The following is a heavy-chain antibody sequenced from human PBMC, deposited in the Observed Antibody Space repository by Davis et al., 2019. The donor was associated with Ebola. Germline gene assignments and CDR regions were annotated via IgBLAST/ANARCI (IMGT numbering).Heavy chain of an antibody. D-gene: IGHD3-3*01. J-gene: IGHJ4*02. V-gene: IGHV3-30*03. CDR1: GFTFSSYG. CDR3: ARGYGSWNYFDY. CDR2: ISYDGSNK. Sequence: GGSLRLSCAASGFTFSSYGMHWVRQAPGKGLEWVAVISYDGSNKYYADSVKGRFTISRDNSKNTLYLQMNSLRAEDTAVYYCARGYGSWNYFDYWGQGTLVTVSS.